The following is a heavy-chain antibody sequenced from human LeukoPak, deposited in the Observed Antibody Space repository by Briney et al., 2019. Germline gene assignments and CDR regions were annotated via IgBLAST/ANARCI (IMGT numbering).Heavy chain of an antibody. D-gene: IGHD1-26*01. CDR2: ISGSGGST. Sequence: GGSLRLSCVASGFTFSSYAMSWVRQAPGKGLEWVSAISGSGGSTYYADSVKGRFTISRDNSKNTLYLQMNSLRAEDTAVYYCAKDRVVGATPNWFDPWGQGTLVTVSS. CDR3: AKDRVVGATPNWFDP. J-gene: IGHJ5*02. CDR1: GFTFSSYA. V-gene: IGHV3-23*01.